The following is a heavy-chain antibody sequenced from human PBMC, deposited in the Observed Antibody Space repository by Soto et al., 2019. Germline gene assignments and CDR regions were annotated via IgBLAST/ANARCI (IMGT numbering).Heavy chain of an antibody. CDR2: INHSGRT. Sequence: SETLSLTCAVYGGSFSGYYWSWIRQPPGKGLEWIGEINHSGRTNYNPSLKSRVTISVDTSKNQISLKLSSVTAADTAVYYCARGEGLSIVVVPAAPFDYWGQGTLVTVSS. D-gene: IGHD2-2*01. CDR3: ARGEGLSIVVVPAAPFDY. V-gene: IGHV4-34*01. CDR1: GGSFSGYY. J-gene: IGHJ4*02.